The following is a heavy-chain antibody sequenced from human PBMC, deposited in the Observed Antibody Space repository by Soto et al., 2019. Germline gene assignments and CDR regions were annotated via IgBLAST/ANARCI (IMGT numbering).Heavy chain of an antibody. V-gene: IGHV3-15*01. CDR1: GFTFSNAW. Sequence: GGSLRLSCAASGFTFSNAWMSWVRQAPGKGLEWVGRIKSKTDGGTTDYAAPVKGRFTISRDDSKNTLYLQMNSLKTEDTAVYYCTTSAGVLLWFGELLGGAPLDAFDIWGQGTMVTVSS. CDR2: IKSKTDGGTT. D-gene: IGHD3-10*01. J-gene: IGHJ3*02. CDR3: TTSAGVLLWFGELLGGAPLDAFDI.